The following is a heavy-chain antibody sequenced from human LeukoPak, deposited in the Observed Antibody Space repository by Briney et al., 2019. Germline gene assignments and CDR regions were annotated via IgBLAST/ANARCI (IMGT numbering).Heavy chain of an antibody. V-gene: IGHV3-74*01. CDR3: ARSDYYDSRGYYYGY. Sequence: GGSLRLSCAASGCSFSNYWMHWVRQAPGEGLVWISRINVEGTTSTYADSVKGRFTISRDNAKNTLYLQMNSLRAEDTAVYYCARSDYYDSRGYYYGYWGQGTLVTVSS. CDR2: INVEGTTS. D-gene: IGHD3-22*01. J-gene: IGHJ4*02. CDR1: GCSFSNYW.